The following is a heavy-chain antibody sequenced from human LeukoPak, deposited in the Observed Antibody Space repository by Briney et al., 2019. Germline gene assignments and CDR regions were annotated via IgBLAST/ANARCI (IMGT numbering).Heavy chain of an antibody. CDR3: ARAGRYYDSSGYDY. J-gene: IGHJ4*02. V-gene: IGHV4-59*12. CDR2: VHSSGYT. Sequence: TSETLSLTCSVSGGAISSDYWAWIRQPPGKGLEWIAYVHSSGYTSYNPSLKSRVTISIDTSKNQFSLKLNSVTAADTAVYYCARAGRYYDSSGYDYWGQGTLVTVSS. CDR1: GGAISSDY. D-gene: IGHD3-22*01.